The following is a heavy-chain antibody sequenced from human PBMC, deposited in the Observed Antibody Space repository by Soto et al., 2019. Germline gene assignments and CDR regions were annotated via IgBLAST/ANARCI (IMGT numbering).Heavy chain of an antibody. D-gene: IGHD2-15*01. CDR2: ISGGGGIT. Sequence: GGFLRLSWAAAGFTFSSYAMSWVRQAPGKGLAWVSAISGGGGITYYSDSLKGRFTTSRNNSKNTLYLQMNSLRAEDTAVYYCAKGINLDIVVVVAATGFDYWGQGPLVTVSS. J-gene: IGHJ4*02. V-gene: IGHV3-23*01. CDR3: AKGINLDIVVVVAATGFDY. CDR1: GFTFSSYA.